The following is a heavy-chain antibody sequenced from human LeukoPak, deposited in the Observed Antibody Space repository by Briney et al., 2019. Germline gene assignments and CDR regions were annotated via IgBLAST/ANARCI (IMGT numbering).Heavy chain of an antibody. D-gene: IGHD2-15*01. V-gene: IGHV3-23*01. Sequence: GGSLRLSCAASGFTFSSYAMSWVRQAPGKGLEWVSAISGSGGSTYYADSVKGRFTISRDNSKNTLYLQMNSLRAEDTAVYYCARPTRVVRRAFDIWGQGTMVTVSS. CDR1: GFTFSSYA. J-gene: IGHJ3*02. CDR3: ARPTRVVRRAFDI. CDR2: ISGSGGST.